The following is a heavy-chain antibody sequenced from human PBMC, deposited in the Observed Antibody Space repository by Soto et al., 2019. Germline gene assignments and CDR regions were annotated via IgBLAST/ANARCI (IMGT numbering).Heavy chain of an antibody. J-gene: IGHJ6*02. V-gene: IGHV4-59*01. CDR3: AREGAFRSYYYGMDV. CDR1: GGSISSYY. CDR2: IYYSGST. Sequence: SETLSLTCTVSGGSISSYYWSWIRQPPGKGLEWIGYIYYSGSTNYNPSLKSRVTISVDTSKNQFSLKLSSVTAADTAVYYCAREGAFRSYYYGMDVWGQGTTVTVSS.